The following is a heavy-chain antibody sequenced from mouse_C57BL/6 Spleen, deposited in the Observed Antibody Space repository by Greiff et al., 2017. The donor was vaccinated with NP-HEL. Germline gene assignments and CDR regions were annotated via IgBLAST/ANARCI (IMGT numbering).Heavy chain of an antibody. CDR2: IDPSDSET. CDR3: ARYYYGSSPFWYCDV. V-gene: IGHV1-52*01. Sequence: QVQLQQPGAELVRPGSSVKLSCKASGYTFTSYWMHWVKQRPIQGLEWIGNIDPSDSETHYNQKFKDKATLTVDKSSSTAYMQLSSLTSEDSAVYYCARYYYGSSPFWYCDVWGTGTTVTVSS. CDR1: GYTFTSYW. D-gene: IGHD1-1*01. J-gene: IGHJ1*03.